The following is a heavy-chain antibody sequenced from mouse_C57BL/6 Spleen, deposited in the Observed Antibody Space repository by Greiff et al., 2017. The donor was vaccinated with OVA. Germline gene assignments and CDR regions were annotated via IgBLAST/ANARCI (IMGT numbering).Heavy chain of an antibody. D-gene: IGHD3-1*01. J-gene: IGHJ4*01. V-gene: IGHV1-53*01. CDR1: GYTFTSYW. CDR3: ARFGRGYDYAMDY. Sequence: VQLKQPGTELVKPGASVKLSCKASGYTFTSYWMHWVKQRPGQGLEWIGNINPSNGGTNYNEKFKSKATLTVDKSSSTAYMQLSSLTSEDSAVYYCARFGRGYDYAMDYWGQGTSVTVSS. CDR2: INPSNGGT.